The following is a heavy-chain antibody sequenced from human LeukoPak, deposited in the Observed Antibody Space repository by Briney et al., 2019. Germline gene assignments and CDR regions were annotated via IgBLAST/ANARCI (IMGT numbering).Heavy chain of an antibody. CDR2: IKQDGSEK. CDR1: GFTFSSYW. J-gene: IGHJ4*02. D-gene: IGHD6-6*01. V-gene: IGHV3-7*04. Sequence: GGSLRLSCAASGFTFSSYWMSWVRQAPGKGLEWVANIKQDGSEKYYVDSVKGRFTISRDNAKNSLYLQMNSLRAEDTAVYYCARGPGPARSSGRYFDYWGQGTLVTVSS. CDR3: ARGPGPARSSGRYFDY.